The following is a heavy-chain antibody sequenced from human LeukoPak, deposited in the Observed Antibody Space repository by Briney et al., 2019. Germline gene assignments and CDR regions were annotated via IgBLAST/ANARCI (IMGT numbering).Heavy chain of an antibody. V-gene: IGHV1-18*01. CDR1: GYTFTTYG. Sequence: GASVKVSCKASGYTFTTYGITWVRQAPGQGLEWMGWINTYNANTNYAQKLQGRVTMTTDRSTSTAYMELRSLRSDDTAVYYCARNSHGYSSGWLQFNFDYWGQGTLVTVSS. J-gene: IGHJ4*02. CDR3: ARNSHGYSSGWLQFNFDY. CDR2: INTYNANT. D-gene: IGHD6-19*01.